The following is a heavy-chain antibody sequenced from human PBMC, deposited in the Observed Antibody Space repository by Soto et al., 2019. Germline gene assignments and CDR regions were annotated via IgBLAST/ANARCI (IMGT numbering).Heavy chain of an antibody. V-gene: IGHV4-31*03. CDR2: ISYTGRT. Sequence: SETLSLTCTVSGGCISSDANFWGWIRQLPGRGLEWIGYISYTGRTYYTPSLNSRLTISLDTSKNLFSLRLSAVTAADTAVYFCARGSFSSSPSWFDPCGPGTLVTVSS. J-gene: IGHJ5*02. CDR1: GGCISSDANF. D-gene: IGHD2-2*01. CDR3: ARGSFSSSPSWFDP.